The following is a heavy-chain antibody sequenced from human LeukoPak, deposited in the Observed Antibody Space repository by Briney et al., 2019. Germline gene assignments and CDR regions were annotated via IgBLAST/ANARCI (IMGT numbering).Heavy chain of an antibody. CDR1: GASISYYY. V-gene: IGHV4-59*01. CDR2: IYFSGGT. J-gene: IGHJ5*02. Sequence: SETLSLTCTVSGASISYYYWSWIQEPPGKGLEWIGYIYFSGGTNYNPSLKSRVTISVDTSKNQFSLKVSSVTAADTAVYYCARGRHYYGSGSSLSDWFDPWGQGILVTVSS. D-gene: IGHD3-10*01. CDR3: ARGRHYYGSGSSLSDWFDP.